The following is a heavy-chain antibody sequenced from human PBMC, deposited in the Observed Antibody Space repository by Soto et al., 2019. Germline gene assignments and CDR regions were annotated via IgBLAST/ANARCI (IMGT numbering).Heavy chain of an antibody. CDR1: GGSISSYY. D-gene: IGHD6-6*01. V-gene: IGHV4-59*01. CDR3: ARRSGYSSSLWYFDY. Sequence: SETLSLTCTVSGGSISSYYWSWIRQPPGKGLEWIGYIYYSGSTNYNPSLKSRVTISVDTSKNQFSLKLSSVTAADTAVYYCARRSGYSSSLWYFDYWGQGTMVTVYS. J-gene: IGHJ4*02. CDR2: IYYSGST.